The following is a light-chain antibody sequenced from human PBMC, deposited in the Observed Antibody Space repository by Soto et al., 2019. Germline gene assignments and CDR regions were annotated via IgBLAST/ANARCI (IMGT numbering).Light chain of an antibody. Sequence: QSALTQPASVSGSPGQSITISCTGTSSDVGGYNYVSWYQQHPGKAPKLMIYDVSNRPSGVSNRFSGSESGNTASLTISGLQAEDEADYYCSSYTSSSTPVVFGGGTQLTVL. CDR2: DVS. V-gene: IGLV2-14*01. J-gene: IGLJ2*01. CDR1: SSDVGGYNY. CDR3: SSYTSSSTPVV.